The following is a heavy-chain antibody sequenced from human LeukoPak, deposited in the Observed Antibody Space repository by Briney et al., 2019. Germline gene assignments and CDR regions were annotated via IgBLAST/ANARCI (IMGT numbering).Heavy chain of an antibody. D-gene: IGHD5-12*01. CDR2: INHSGST. J-gene: IGHJ6*03. CDR1: GGSFSGYY. Sequence: PSETLSLTCAVYGGSFSGYYWSWIRQPPGKGLEWIGEINHSGSTNYNPSLKSRATISVDTSKNQFSLKLSSVTAADTAVYYCARHGRGYSLRYMDVWGKGTTVTVSS. V-gene: IGHV4-34*01. CDR3: ARHGRGYSLRYMDV.